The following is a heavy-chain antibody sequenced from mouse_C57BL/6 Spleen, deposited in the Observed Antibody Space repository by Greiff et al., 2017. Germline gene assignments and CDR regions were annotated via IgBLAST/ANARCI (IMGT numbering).Heavy chain of an antibody. Sequence: EVKVVESGGDLVKPGGSLKLSCAASGFTFSSYGMSWVRQTPDKRLEWVATISSGGSYTYYPDSVKGRFTISRDNAKNTLYLQMSSPKSEDTAMYYCARHLSYFDYWGQGTTLTVSS. V-gene: IGHV5-6*02. CDR2: ISSGGSYT. D-gene: IGHD1-1*01. CDR3: ARHLSYFDY. J-gene: IGHJ2*01. CDR1: GFTFSSYG.